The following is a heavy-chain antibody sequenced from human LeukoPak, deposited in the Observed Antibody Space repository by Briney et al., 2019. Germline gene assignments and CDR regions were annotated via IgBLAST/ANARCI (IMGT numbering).Heavy chain of an antibody. J-gene: IGHJ3*02. V-gene: IGHV5-51*01. Sequence: GESLKISCECSAYSFTTNWIGWVRQMPGKGLEWMGIIYPGDSDTTYSPSSQGQVTISADKSISTAYLQWSSLKASDSAMYYCGRIPAAGSLKGSFDIWGQGTMVTVSS. CDR2: IYPGDSDT. D-gene: IGHD6-13*01. CDR1: AYSFTTNW. CDR3: GRIPAAGSLKGSFDI.